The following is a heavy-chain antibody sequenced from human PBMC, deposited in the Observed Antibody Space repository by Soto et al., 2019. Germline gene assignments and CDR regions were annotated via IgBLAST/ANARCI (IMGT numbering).Heavy chain of an antibody. Sequence: PGGSLRLSCAASGFTFSSYGMHWVRQAPGKGLEWVAVIWYDGSNKYYADSVKGRFAISRENAKNTLYLQMNSLRADDTAVYYCASLEWESSGYADYWGQGTLVTVSS. D-gene: IGHD3-3*01. CDR3: ASLEWESSGYADY. J-gene: IGHJ4*02. CDR2: IWYDGSNK. CDR1: GFTFSSYG. V-gene: IGHV3-33*03.